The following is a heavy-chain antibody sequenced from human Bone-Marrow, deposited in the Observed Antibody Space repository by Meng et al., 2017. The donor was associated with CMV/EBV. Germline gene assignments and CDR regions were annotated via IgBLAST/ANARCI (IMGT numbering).Heavy chain of an antibody. Sequence: GGSLRLSCAASGFTFSSYAMHWVRQAPGKGLEWVAVISYDGSNKYYADSVKGRFTISRDNSKNTLYLQMNSLRAEDTAVYYCARDKIVVVVAATPYFDYWGERTLVTVSS. CDR3: ARDKIVVVVAATPYFDY. V-gene: IGHV3-30-3*01. CDR2: ISYDGSNK. CDR1: GFTFSSYA. J-gene: IGHJ4*02. D-gene: IGHD2-15*01.